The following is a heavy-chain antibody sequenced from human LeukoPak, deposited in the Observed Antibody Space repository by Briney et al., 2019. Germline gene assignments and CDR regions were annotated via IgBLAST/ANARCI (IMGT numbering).Heavy chain of an antibody. V-gene: IGHV3-30*04. CDR2: ISYDGSNK. CDR3: ARDGDYYDSSGYYPNYYYYYYYMDV. J-gene: IGHJ6*03. CDR1: GFTFSSYA. Sequence: GRSLRLSCAASGFTFSSYAMHWVRQAPGKGLEWVAVISYDGSNKYYAGSVKGRFTISRDNSKNTLYLQMNSLRAEDTAVYYCARDGDYYDSSGYYPNYYYYYYYMDVWGKGTTVTVSS. D-gene: IGHD3-22*01.